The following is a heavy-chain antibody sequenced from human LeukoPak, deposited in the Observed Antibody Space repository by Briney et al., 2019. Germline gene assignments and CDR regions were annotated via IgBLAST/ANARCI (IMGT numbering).Heavy chain of an antibody. CDR1: GYSISSNNW. J-gene: IGHJ4*02. D-gene: IGHD3-22*01. CDR3: ARGGSSGPYDY. CDR2: IYYSGST. Sequence: SETLSLTCAVSGYSISSNNWWGWIRQPPGKGLEWIGYIYYSGSTNYNPSLKSRVTMSVDTSKNQFSLKLSSVTAADTAVYYCARGGSSGPYDYWGQGTLVTVSS. V-gene: IGHV4-28*03.